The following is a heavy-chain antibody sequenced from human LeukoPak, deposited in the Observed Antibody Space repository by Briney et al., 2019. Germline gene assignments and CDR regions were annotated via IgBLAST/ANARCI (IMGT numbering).Heavy chain of an antibody. CDR3: ARDTAMGSSGYYYGMDV. J-gene: IGHJ6*02. Sequence: GRSLRLSCSASGFTFSSYAMHWVRQAPGKGLEWGAVISYDGSNKYYEDSVKGRFTISSDNSKNTLYLQMNSLRAEDTAVYYCARDTAMGSSGYYYGMDVWGQGTKVTVSS. D-gene: IGHD5-18*01. V-gene: IGHV3-30*04. CDR1: GFTFSSYA. CDR2: ISYDGSNK.